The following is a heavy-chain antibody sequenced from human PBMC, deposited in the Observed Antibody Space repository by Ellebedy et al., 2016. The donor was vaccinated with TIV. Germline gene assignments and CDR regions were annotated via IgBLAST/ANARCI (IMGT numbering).Heavy chain of an antibody. V-gene: IGHV4-61*02. CDR2: IYTSGST. CDR1: GGSISSGSYY. D-gene: IGHD3-16*01. CDR3: ARLGDV. Sequence: SETLSLTXTVSGGSISSGSYYWSWIRQPAGKGLEWIGRIYTSGSTNYNPSLKSRVTMSVDTSKNQFSLKLSSVTAADTAVYYCARLGDVWGKGTTVTVSS. J-gene: IGHJ6*04.